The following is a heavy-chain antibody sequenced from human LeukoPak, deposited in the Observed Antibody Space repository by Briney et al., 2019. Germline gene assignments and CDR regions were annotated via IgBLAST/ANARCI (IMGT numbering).Heavy chain of an antibody. CDR3: ARRKPVYQLLLRNWFDP. D-gene: IGHD2-2*01. CDR1: GGSFSGYY. V-gene: IGHV4-34*01. J-gene: IGHJ5*02. Sequence: SETLSLTCAVYGGSFSGYYWSWIRQPPGKGLEWIGEINHSGSTNYNPSLKSRVTISVDTSKNQFSLKLSSVTAADTAVYYCARRKPVYQLLLRNWFDPWGQGTLVTVSS. CDR2: INHSGST.